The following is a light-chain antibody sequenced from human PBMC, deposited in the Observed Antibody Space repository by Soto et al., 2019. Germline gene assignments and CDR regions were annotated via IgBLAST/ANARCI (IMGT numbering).Light chain of an antibody. CDR3: HQYNTWPRP. CDR1: QSVSSN. V-gene: IGKV3-15*01. J-gene: IGKJ1*01. Sequence: EIVMTQSPATLSVSPGERATLSCRASQSVSSNLAWYQQKPGQAPRLLIYGASTRATGIPARFSGSGSGTDCTLTIRSLQSEDFAVSACHQYNTWPRPFGLVTKADI. CDR2: GAS.